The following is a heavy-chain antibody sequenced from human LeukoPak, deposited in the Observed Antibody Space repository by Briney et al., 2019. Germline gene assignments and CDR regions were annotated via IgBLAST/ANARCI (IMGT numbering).Heavy chain of an antibody. Sequence: SVNVSCKASGYTFTSYGISWVRQAPEQGLEWMGWICAYNGNTNYAQKLQGRVTMTTDTSTSTAYAELRSLRSDDTAVYYCPSPEPTAAGRAFDIWGQGTMVTVSS. CDR3: PSPEPTAAGRAFDI. CDR2: ICAYNGNT. J-gene: IGHJ3*02. CDR1: GYTFTSYG. D-gene: IGHD6-13*01. V-gene: IGHV1-18*01.